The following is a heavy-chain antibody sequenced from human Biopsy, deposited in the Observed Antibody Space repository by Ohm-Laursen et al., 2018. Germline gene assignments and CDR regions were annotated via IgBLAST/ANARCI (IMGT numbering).Heavy chain of an antibody. CDR3: ARAPPLIRGVVESWFDP. CDR2: IYITGET. D-gene: IGHD3-10*01. CDR1: GGDISHYY. V-gene: IGHV4-4*07. Sequence: TLSLTCTVSGGDISHYYWTWIRQPAGQGLEWIGRIYITGETDYNPSLESRVTMSVDSSKKQFSLKLKSVTAADTAIYYCARAPPLIRGVVESWFDPWGQGILVTVSS. J-gene: IGHJ5*02.